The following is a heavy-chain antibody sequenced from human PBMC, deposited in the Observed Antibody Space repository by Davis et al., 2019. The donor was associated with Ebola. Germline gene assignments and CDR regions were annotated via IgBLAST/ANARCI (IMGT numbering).Heavy chain of an antibody. CDR1: GFTFSSYW. D-gene: IGHD1-26*01. J-gene: IGHJ4*02. CDR2: IKQDGSEK. V-gene: IGHV3-7*01. CDR3: ASRTYSGSSPPV. Sequence: GGSLRLSCAASGFTFSSYWMSWVRQAPGNVLEWVANIKQDGSEKYYVDSVKGRFTISRDNAKNSLYLQMNSLRAEDTAVYYCASRTYSGSSPPVWGQGTLVTVSS.